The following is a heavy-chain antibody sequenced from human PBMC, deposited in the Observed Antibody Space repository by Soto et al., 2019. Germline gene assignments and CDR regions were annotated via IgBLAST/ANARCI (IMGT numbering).Heavy chain of an antibody. CDR3: ARVVVPAGRPAFDI. V-gene: IGHV4-4*07. CDR1: GGSISSYY. CDR2: IYISGST. J-gene: IGHJ3*02. D-gene: IGHD2-2*01. Sequence: QVKLQESGPGLVKTSETLSLTCTVSGGSISSYYWSWIRQPAGKGLEWIGRIYISGSTNHNPSLKSRVTMSVDTSKHQFSLKLTSVTAADTAVYYCARVVVPAGRPAFDIWGQGTMVTVSS.